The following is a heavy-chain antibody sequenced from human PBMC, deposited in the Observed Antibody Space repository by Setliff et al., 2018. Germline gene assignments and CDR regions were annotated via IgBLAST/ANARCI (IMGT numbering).Heavy chain of an antibody. V-gene: IGHV3-23*01. CDR1: GFTFRDYS. Sequence: GGSLRLSCATSGFTFRDYSMVWVRQVPGKGLEWVASVIQVGSGVYADSVKGRSTISRDNSKNNFFLQINNLRAADTATYYWARDSSHFIRVLDSWGQGTLVTVSS. J-gene: IGHJ4*02. CDR3: ARDSSHFIRVLDS. CDR2: VIQVGSG. D-gene: IGHD3-10*01.